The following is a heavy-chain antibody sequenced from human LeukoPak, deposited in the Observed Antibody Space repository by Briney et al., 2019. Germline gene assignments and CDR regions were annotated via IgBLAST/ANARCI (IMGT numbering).Heavy chain of an antibody. Sequence: PGGSLRLSCAASGLTFSTSTMTWVRHAPGKGLEWVSAISGSGGSTYYAKSVEGRLTISRDNSKNTLYLQMNSLRAEDTAVYYCATHRGDFLSGLDYWGQGTLVTVSS. V-gene: IGHV3-23*01. CDR2: ISGSGGST. D-gene: IGHD3-3*01. J-gene: IGHJ4*02. CDR3: ATHRGDFLSGLDY. CDR1: GLTFSTST.